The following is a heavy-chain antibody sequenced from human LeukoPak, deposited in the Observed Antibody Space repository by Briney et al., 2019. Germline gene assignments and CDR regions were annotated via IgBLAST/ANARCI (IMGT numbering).Heavy chain of an antibody. J-gene: IGHJ5*02. CDR1: GFTFSSIG. D-gene: IGHD1-26*01. CDR3: AKESGAAFYNWFDP. Sequence: PGGSLRLSCAASGFTFSSIGMHGVRQAPGKGLEWVAYIRYDGSNKKYADSLEGRFTISRDNSKNALYLQIDSLRPEDTAVYYCAKESGAAFYNWFDPWGQGTLVTVSS. V-gene: IGHV3-30*02. CDR2: IRYDGSNK.